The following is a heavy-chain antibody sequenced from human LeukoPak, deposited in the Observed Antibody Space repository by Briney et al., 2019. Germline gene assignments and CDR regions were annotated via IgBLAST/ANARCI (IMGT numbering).Heavy chain of an antibody. D-gene: IGHD5-18*01. CDR2: IIPVLNIT. V-gene: IGHV1-69*04. Sequence: SVKVPCKTSGGTFSTSAITWVRQAPGQGLEWMGRIIPVLNITTYAQRFQGRVTITADTSTSTVYMELSSLRSEETAVYYCARDQGLTAPPPYGLDVWGQGTTVIVSS. CDR3: ARDQGLTAPPPYGLDV. J-gene: IGHJ6*02. CDR1: GGTFSTSA.